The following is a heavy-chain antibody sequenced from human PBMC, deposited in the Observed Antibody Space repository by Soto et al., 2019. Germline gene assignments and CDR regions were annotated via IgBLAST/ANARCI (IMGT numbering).Heavy chain of an antibody. V-gene: IGHV1-58*01. CDR1: GFTFTSSA. D-gene: IGHD2-2*01. CDR2: IVVGSGNT. Sequence: VASVKVSCKASGFTFTSSAVQWVRQARGQRLEWIGWIVVGSGNTNYAQKFQERVTITRDMSTSTAYMELSSLRSEDTAVYYCAAGSQYCSSTSCYYYYGMDVWGQGTTVTVSS. CDR3: AAGSQYCSSTSCYYYYGMDV. J-gene: IGHJ6*02.